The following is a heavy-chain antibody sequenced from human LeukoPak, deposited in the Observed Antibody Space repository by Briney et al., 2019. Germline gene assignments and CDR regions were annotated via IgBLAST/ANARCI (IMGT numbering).Heavy chain of an antibody. V-gene: IGHV4-39*01. J-gene: IGHJ4*02. CDR2: IYYSGST. CDR1: GGSISSSSYY. D-gene: IGHD5-24*01. Sequence: PSETLSLTCTVSGGSISSSSYYWGWIRQPPGKGLEWIGSIYYSGSTYYNPSLKSRVTISVDTSKNQFSLKLSSVTAADTAVYYCARLILRLQSPYYFDYWGQGTLVTVSS. CDR3: ARLILRLQSPYYFDY.